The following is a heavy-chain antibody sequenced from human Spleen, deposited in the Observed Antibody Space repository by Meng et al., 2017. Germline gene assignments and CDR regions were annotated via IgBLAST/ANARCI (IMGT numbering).Heavy chain of an antibody. Sequence: QVQLVESGGGVVQPGGSLRLSCGASVFTFSSYGMHWVRQAPGKGPEWVAVISFDGRTKFYAESLKGRFNISRDTSKNTLYLQMNSLRPDDTAVYYCAREEPGLVGTIDYWGQVTLVTVSS. D-gene: IGHD1-26*01. CDR2: ISFDGRTK. V-gene: IGHV3-30*03. CDR1: VFTFSSYG. CDR3: AREEPGLVGTIDY. J-gene: IGHJ4*02.